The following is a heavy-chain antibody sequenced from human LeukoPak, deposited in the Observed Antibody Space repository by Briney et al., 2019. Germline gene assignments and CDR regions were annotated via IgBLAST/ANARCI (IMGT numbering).Heavy chain of an antibody. J-gene: IGHJ4*02. V-gene: IGHV4-4*02. Sequence: SETLSLTCAVSGGSISSSNWWSWVRQPPGKGLEGIGEIYHSGSTNYNPSLKSRVTISVDKSKNQFSLKLSSVTAADTAVYYCARESHYGGNVDYWGQGTLVTVSS. CDR1: GGSISSSNW. CDR2: IYHSGST. CDR3: ARESHYGGNVDY. D-gene: IGHD4-23*01.